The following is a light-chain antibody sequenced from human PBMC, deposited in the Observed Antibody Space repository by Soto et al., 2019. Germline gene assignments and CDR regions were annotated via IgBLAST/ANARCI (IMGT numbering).Light chain of an antibody. CDR3: CSYSPTSTFV. CDR1: SSDVGSFNL. V-gene: IGLV2-23*03. Sequence: QSVLTQPASVSGSPGQSITISCTGTSSDVGSFNLVSWYQQHPGKAPKLTIYEGSKRPSGVSNRFPGAKSGNTASLTISGLQAEDEADYYCCSYSPTSTFVFGGGTKVTVL. J-gene: IGLJ2*01. CDR2: EGS.